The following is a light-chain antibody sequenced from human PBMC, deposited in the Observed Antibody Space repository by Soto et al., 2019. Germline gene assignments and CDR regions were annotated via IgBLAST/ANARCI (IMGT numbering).Light chain of an antibody. Sequence: EIVLTQSPGTLSLSPGERASLPCRASQSVSSSYLAWYQQKPGQAPMLLIYGASSRATRIPDRFSGSGSGTDFTLTISRLEPEDFAVYYCQQYGSSALTFGGGTKVEI. J-gene: IGKJ4*01. CDR3: QQYGSSALT. V-gene: IGKV3-20*01. CDR1: QSVSSSY. CDR2: GAS.